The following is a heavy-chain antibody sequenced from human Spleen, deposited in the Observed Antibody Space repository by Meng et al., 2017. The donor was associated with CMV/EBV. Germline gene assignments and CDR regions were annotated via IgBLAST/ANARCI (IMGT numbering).Heavy chain of an antibody. J-gene: IGHJ4*02. CDR2: ISADDDTP. CDR3: AKDASTWYALYYFDS. V-gene: IGHV3-23*01. CDR1: GFTFRTYA. D-gene: IGHD6-13*01. Sequence: GESLKISCAASGFTFRTYAMSWVRQPPGKGLEWVSSISADDDTPYYVDSVKGRFTISRDNSKNTLYLQMHSLRAEDAAVYYCAKDASTWYALYYFDSWGQGTPVTVSS.